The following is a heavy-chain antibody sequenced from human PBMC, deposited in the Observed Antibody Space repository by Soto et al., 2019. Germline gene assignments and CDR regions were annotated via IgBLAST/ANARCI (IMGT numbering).Heavy chain of an antibody. CDR1: GFTFSSYE. V-gene: IGHV3-48*03. J-gene: IGHJ4*02. CDR3: ARDERYRYGPGSLNFDY. CDR2: ISSSGSTI. D-gene: IGHD5-18*01. Sequence: GGSLRLSCAASGFTFSSYEMNWVRQAPGKGLEWVSYISSSGSTIYYADSVKGRFTISRDNAKNSLYLQMNSLRAEDTAVYYCARDERYRYGPGSLNFDYWGQGTLVTVYS.